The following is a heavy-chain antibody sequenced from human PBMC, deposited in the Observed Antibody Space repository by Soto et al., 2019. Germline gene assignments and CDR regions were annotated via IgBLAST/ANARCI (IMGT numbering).Heavy chain of an antibody. CDR3: AKRKGIAAAGPPSYYFDY. V-gene: IGHV3-23*01. J-gene: IGHJ4*02. Sequence: GGSLRLSCAASGFTFSSYAMSWVRQAPGKGLEWVSAISGSGGSTYYADSVKGRFTISRDNSKNTLYLQMNSLRAEDTAVYYCAKRKGIAAAGPPSYYFDYWGQGTLVTVSS. CDR2: ISGSGGST. D-gene: IGHD6-13*01. CDR1: GFTFSSYA.